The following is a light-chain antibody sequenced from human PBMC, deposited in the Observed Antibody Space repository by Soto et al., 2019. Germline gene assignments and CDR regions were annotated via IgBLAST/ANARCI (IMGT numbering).Light chain of an antibody. Sequence: QSALTQPASVSGSPGQSVTISCTGTSSDVGGYYYVSWYQHHPGKAPKLMIYEVSNRPSGVYNRFSVSKSGNTASLPLSCRQAEHDADYYSCSYTSFSTLVVFGGGTKLSVL. CDR2: EVS. V-gene: IGLV2-14*01. CDR1: SSDVGGYYY. CDR3: CSYTSFSTLVV. J-gene: IGLJ2*01.